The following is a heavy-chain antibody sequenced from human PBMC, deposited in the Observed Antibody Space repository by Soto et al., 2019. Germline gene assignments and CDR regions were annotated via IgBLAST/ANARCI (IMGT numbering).Heavy chain of an antibody. V-gene: IGHV3-23*01. D-gene: IGHD2-21*02. CDR1: RFTFSSYA. CDR2: ISGSGSIT. Sequence: HPGGSLRLSCAASRFTFSSYAMSWVRQAPWKGLEWVSAISGSGSITYYADSVKGRFTISRDNSKNTLYLQMNSLRAEDTAVYYCAKIAAYCGGDCYSSFDSWGQGTLVTVST. J-gene: IGHJ4*02. CDR3: AKIAAYCGGDCYSSFDS.